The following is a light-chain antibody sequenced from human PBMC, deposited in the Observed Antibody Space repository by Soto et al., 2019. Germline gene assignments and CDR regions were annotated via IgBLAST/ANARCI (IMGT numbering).Light chain of an antibody. Sequence: DVQLTQSPSFLSASVGDRVTITCRASKGLSSHLAWYQQKPGKAPKLLIYAAATLQSGVPSRFSGSGSGTEFTLTSSSLQPEDFATYYCLQLHSYPRTFGQGTKLEIK. CDR3: LQLHSYPRT. J-gene: IGKJ2*01. CDR1: KGLSSH. CDR2: AAA. V-gene: IGKV1-9*01.